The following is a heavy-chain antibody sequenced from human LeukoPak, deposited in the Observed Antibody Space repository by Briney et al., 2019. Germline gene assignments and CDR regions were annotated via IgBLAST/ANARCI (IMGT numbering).Heavy chain of an antibody. Sequence: ASVKVSCKTSGYPFANFAISWVRQARGQGLEWVGWISGDKGPTYYASKLQDRVTLTTDSSTSTAYMELRNLRPDDTAVYYCARGGYSDYWGQGTLVTVSS. J-gene: IGHJ4*02. D-gene: IGHD2-15*01. CDR2: ISGDKGPT. CDR1: GYPFANFA. CDR3: ARGGYSDY. V-gene: IGHV1-18*01.